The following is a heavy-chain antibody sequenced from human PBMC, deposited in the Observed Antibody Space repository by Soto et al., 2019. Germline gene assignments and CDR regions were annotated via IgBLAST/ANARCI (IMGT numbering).Heavy chain of an antibody. CDR2: ISYDGSNK. J-gene: IGHJ4*02. V-gene: IGHV3-30-3*01. CDR3: AISENLYSGSYDY. Sequence: QVQLVESGGGVVQPGRSLRLSCAASGFTFSSYAMHWVRQAPGKGLEWVAVISYDGSNKYYADSVKDRFTISRDNSKNTLYLQMNSLRAEDTAVYYCAISENLYSGSYDYRGQGTLVTVSS. D-gene: IGHD1-26*01. CDR1: GFTFSSYA.